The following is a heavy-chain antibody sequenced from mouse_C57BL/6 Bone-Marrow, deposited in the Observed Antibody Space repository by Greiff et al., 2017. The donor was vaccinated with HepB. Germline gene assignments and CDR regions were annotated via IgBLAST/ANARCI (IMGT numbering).Heavy chain of an antibody. CDR3: ARSGDGYWFAY. CDR2: IYPGSGST. J-gene: IGHJ3*01. V-gene: IGHV1-55*01. CDR1: GYTFTSYW. D-gene: IGHD2-3*01. Sequence: QVHVKQPGAELVKPGASVKMSCKASGYTFTSYWITWVKQRPGQGLEWIGDIYPGSGSTNYNEKFKSKATLTVDTSSSTAYMQLSSLTSEDSAVYYCARSGDGYWFAYWGQGTLVTVSA.